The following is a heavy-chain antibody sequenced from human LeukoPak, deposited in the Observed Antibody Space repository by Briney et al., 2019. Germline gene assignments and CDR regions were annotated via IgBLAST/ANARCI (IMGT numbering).Heavy chain of an antibody. D-gene: IGHD3-3*01. Sequence: PGGSLRLSCAASGFTFSSYAMSWVRQAPGKGLEWVSAISGSGGSTYYADSVKGRFTISRDNSKNTLYLQMNSLRAEDTDVYYCAKERDSYYDFWSGYSANDYWGQGTLVTVSS. V-gene: IGHV3-23*01. CDR1: GFTFSSYA. CDR3: AKERDSYYDFWSGYSANDY. J-gene: IGHJ4*02. CDR2: ISGSGGST.